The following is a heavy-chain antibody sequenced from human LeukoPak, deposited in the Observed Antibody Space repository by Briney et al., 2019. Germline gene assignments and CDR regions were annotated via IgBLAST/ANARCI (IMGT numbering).Heavy chain of an antibody. CDR2: IKQEGSEK. V-gene: IGHV3-7*01. CDR3: ARVWCSSTSCYSTPPDYMDV. CDR1: GFTFSSYW. Sequence: GGSLRLSCAASGFTFSSYWMSWVRQAPGKGLESVANIKQEGSEKYYVDSVKGRFTISRDNAKNSLYLQMNSLRAEDTAVYYCARVWCSSTSCYSTPPDYMDVWGKGTTVTVSS. J-gene: IGHJ6*03. D-gene: IGHD2-2*02.